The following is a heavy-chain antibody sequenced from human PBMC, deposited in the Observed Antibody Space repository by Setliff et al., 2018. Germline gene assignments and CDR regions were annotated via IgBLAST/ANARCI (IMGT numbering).Heavy chain of an antibody. Sequence: SETLSLTCTVSGDSISSRRNYWGWFRQPAGKELEWIGQIYTSWSTNYNPSLKSRVTISLDTSKNQFSLKLTSVTAADTAVYYCARTGTYRYFDYWGQGTRVTVSS. J-gene: IGHJ4*02. CDR1: GDSISSRRNY. CDR2: IYTSWST. D-gene: IGHD1-1*01. V-gene: IGHV4-61*09. CDR3: ARTGTYRYFDY.